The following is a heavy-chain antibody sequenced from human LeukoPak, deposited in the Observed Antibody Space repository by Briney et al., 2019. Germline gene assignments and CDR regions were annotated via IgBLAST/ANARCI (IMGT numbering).Heavy chain of an antibody. CDR1: GFSFSTYA. Sequence: PGGSLRLSCEASGFSFSTYAMNWVRQAPGKGLEWVSALSGSGDSTYYADSVKGRFPISRDNSKNTLYLQMNSLRAEDTAVYYCAKAPRGSGSYNFFDYWGQGTLVTVSS. CDR2: LSGSGDST. CDR3: AKAPRGSGSYNFFDY. D-gene: IGHD3-10*01. V-gene: IGHV3-23*01. J-gene: IGHJ4*02.